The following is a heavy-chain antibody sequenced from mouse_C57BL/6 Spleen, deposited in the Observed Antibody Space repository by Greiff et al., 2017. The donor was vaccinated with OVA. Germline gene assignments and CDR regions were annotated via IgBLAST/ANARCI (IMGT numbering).Heavy chain of an antibody. CDR2: IYWDDDK. CDR1: GFSLSTSGMG. D-gene: IGHD3-1*01. J-gene: IGHJ2*01. V-gene: IGHV8-12*01. CDR3: ARSSGGTLFDY. Sequence: QVTLKVCGPGILQSSQTLSLTCSFSGFSLSTSGMGVSWIRQPSGKGLEWLAHIYWDDDKRYNPSLKSRLTISKDTSRNQVFLKITSVDTADTATYYCARSSGGTLFDYWGQGTTLTVSS.